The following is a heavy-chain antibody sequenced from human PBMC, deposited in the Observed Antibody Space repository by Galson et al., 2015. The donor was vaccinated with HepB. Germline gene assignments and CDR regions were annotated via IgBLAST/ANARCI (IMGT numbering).Heavy chain of an antibody. CDR3: ARVRGIAAAQDY. CDR1: GFTFSDYY. Sequence: SLRLSCAASGFTFSDYYMSWIRQAPGKGLEWVSYISSSSSYTNYADSVKGRFTISRDNAKNSLYLQMNSLRAEDTAVYYCARVRGIAAAQDYWGQGTLVTVSS. V-gene: IGHV3-11*05. D-gene: IGHD6-13*01. CDR2: ISSSSSYT. J-gene: IGHJ4*02.